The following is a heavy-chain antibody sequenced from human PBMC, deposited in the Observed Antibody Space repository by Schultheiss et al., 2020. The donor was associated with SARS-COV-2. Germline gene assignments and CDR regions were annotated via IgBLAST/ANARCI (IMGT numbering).Heavy chain of an antibody. D-gene: IGHD7-27*01. V-gene: IGHV4-34*01. J-gene: IGHJ4*02. CDR2: VNHSGST. CDR1: GGSFSGYN. Sequence: SQTLSLTCSVYGGSFSGYNWSWIRQPPGKGLEWIGEIEWIGEVNHSGSTNYNPSLKSRVTISRDTSKKQFSLRLSSVTATDTAVYYCARRRKANWGSTDYWGQGTLVTVSS. CDR3: ARRRKANWGSTDY.